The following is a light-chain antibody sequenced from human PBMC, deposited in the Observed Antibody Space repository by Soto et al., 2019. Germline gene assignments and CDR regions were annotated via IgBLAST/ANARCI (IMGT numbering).Light chain of an antibody. J-gene: IGKJ1*01. CDR3: QQYKNWPWT. Sequence: EIVMTQSPATLSVPPGDRATLSCRTSQSVSSSLAWYQQKPGQAPSLLIYGASTRATGIPARFSGSGSGTEFTLTISSLQSEDCSVYYCQQYKNWPWTFGQGTKVDI. CDR1: QSVSSS. V-gene: IGKV3-15*01. CDR2: GAS.